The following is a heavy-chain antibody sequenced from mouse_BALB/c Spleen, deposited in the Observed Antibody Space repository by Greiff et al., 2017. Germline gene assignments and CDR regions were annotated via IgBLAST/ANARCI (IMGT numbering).Heavy chain of an antibody. V-gene: IGHV1-5*01. CDR2: IYPGNSDT. D-gene: IGHD1-1*01. CDR1: GYTFTSYW. Sequence: EVQLKQSGTVLARPGASVKMSCKASGYTFTSYWMHWVKQRPGQGLEWIGAIYPGNSDTSYNQKFKGKAKLTAVTSTSTAYMELSSLTNEDSAVYYCTREDYGSSYAMDYWGQGTSVTVSS. J-gene: IGHJ4*01. CDR3: TREDYGSSYAMDY.